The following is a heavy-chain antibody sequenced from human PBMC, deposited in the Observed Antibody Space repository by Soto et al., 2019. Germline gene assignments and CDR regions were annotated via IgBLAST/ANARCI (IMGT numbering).Heavy chain of an antibody. CDR1: GSSISSYD. Sequence: SETLSLTCTVSGSSISSYDGSWIRQPPGKGLEWIANIHYSGTTNYNPSLASRVTLSVDTSKNQFSLKMTSVIAADRAMYFCARYNPYAIDYWGRGTLVTGSS. CDR2: IHYSGTT. D-gene: IGHD2-8*01. J-gene: IGHJ4*02. CDR3: ARYNPYAIDY. V-gene: IGHV4-59*01.